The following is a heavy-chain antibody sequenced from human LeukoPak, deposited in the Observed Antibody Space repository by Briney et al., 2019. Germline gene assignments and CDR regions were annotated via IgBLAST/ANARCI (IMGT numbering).Heavy chain of an antibody. Sequence: ASVKVSCKASGYTFTGYYMHWVRQAPGQGLEWMGWINPNSGGTNYAQTFQGRATMTRDTSIRTAYMELSRLRSDDTAVYYCARIAEYYDSSGSLDYWGQGTLVTVSS. V-gene: IGHV1-2*02. J-gene: IGHJ4*02. D-gene: IGHD3-22*01. CDR2: INPNSGGT. CDR1: GYTFTGYY. CDR3: ARIAEYYDSSGSLDY.